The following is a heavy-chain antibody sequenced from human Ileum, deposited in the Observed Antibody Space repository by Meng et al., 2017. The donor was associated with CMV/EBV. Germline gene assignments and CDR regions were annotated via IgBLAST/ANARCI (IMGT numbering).Heavy chain of an antibody. D-gene: IGHD2-2*01. V-gene: IGHV3-21*01. Sequence: SGFTFSSYSMNWVRQAPGKGLEWVSSISSSSSYIYYADSVKGRFTISRDNAKNSLYLQMNSLRAEDTAVYYCARDWWVGSQLLVKLDYWGQGTLVTVSS. CDR2: ISSSSSYI. CDR1: GFTFSSYS. J-gene: IGHJ4*02. CDR3: ARDWWVGSQLLVKLDY.